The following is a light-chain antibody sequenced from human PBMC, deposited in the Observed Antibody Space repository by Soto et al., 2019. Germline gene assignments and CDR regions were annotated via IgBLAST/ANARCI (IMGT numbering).Light chain of an antibody. J-gene: IGKJ1*01. CDR2: AAS. Sequence: VIWMTQSPSLLSASTGDRVNISCRKSQGISIYLACFQQNPGKAPELLIYAASILQSGVPSRFSGIGFGTVFTFTISCLQSEDFATYYCQQYYSFPWTFGQGTKVDIK. CDR3: QQYYSFPWT. CDR1: QGISIY. V-gene: IGKV1D-8*01.